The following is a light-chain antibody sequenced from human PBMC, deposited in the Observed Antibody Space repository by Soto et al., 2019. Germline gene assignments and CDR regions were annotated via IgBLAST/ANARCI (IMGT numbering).Light chain of an antibody. CDR1: QSVSSY. J-gene: IGKJ5*01. CDR3: QQYNNWPPLT. Sequence: EIVLTQSPATPSLSPGERATLSCRASQSVSSYLAWYQQKPGQAPRLLIYDASNRATGIPARFSGSGSGTDFTLTISSLEPEDFAVYYCQQYNNWPPLTFGQGTRLEIK. V-gene: IGKV3-11*01. CDR2: DAS.